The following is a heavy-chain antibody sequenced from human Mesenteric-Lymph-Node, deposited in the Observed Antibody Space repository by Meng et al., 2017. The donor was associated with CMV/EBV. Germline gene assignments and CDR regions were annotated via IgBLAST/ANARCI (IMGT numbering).Heavy chain of an antibody. CDR3: AKDFHWYFDL. CDR2: LSGSGDST. Sequence: LSCAASGFTFSRYAMSWIRQAPGKGLEWVSALSGSGDSTYYADSVKGRFTISRDNSKNTLYLQMNSLRADDTAVYYCAKDFHWYFDLWGRGTLVTVSS. CDR1: GFTFSRYA. J-gene: IGHJ2*01. V-gene: IGHV3-23*01.